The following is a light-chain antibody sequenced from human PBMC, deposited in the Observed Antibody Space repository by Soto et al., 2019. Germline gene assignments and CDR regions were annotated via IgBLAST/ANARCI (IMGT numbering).Light chain of an antibody. CDR3: QEYNNWRPIT. V-gene: IGKV3-11*01. Sequence: EIVLTQSPATLSLSPGERGTLSCRASESVTNYLAWYQQKPGQAPRLLVYDVSNRATGIPARFSGGGSGTDFTLTITSLQSEDFAVYYCQEYNNWRPITFGGGTKVDIK. CDR1: ESVTNY. CDR2: DVS. J-gene: IGKJ4*01.